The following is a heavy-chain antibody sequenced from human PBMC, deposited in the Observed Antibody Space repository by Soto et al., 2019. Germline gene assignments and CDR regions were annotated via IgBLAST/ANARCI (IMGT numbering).Heavy chain of an antibody. CDR3: AYCGGSCYSGLDY. CDR1: GFTFSSYG. J-gene: IGHJ4*02. D-gene: IGHD2-15*01. CDR2: ISYDGSNK. V-gene: IGHV3-30*03. Sequence: GGSLRLSCAASGFTFSSYGMHWVRQAPGKGLEWVAVISYDGSNKYYADPVKGRFTISRDNSKNTLYLQMNSLRAEDTAVYYCAYCGGSCYSGLDYWGQGTLVTVSS.